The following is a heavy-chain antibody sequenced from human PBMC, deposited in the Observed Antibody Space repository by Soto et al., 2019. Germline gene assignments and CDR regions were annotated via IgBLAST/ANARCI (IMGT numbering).Heavy chain of an antibody. V-gene: IGHV3-7*03. Sequence: GGSLRLSCASSVFTFISYWMSWVRQAPGKGLEWVANIKQDGGEKYYVDSVKGRFTISRDNAKNSLYLQMNSLRAEDTAVYYCARDYSGSYYYYGMDVWGQGTTVAVSS. CDR3: ARDYSGSYYYYGMDV. CDR1: VFTFISYW. CDR2: IKQDGGEK. J-gene: IGHJ6*02. D-gene: IGHD1-26*01.